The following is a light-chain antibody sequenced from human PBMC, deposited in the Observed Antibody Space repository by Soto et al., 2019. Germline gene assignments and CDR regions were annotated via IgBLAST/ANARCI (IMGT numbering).Light chain of an antibody. V-gene: IGKV3-15*01. CDR1: QSVNSN. CDR3: QQYNNWPPYT. J-gene: IGKJ2*01. Sequence: EIVMTQSPATLSVSPGGRATLSCRASQSVNSNLAWYQQKPCQAPSLLIYGASTRATGVPARFSGSGSGTEFTLTISSLQSEDFAVYYCQQYNNWPPYTFGQVTKLEIK. CDR2: GAS.